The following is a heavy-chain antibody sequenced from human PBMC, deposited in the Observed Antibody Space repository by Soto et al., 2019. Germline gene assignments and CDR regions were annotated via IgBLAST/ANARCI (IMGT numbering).Heavy chain of an antibody. D-gene: IGHD3-22*01. Sequence: QVQLQESGPGLVKPSQTLSLTCTVSGGSISSGGYYWSWIRQHPGEGVELIGYIYYSGSTYYNPSLKSRVTISVDTSKNQFSLKLSSVTAADTAVYYCARDAYYYDSSGYYLLHYFDYWGQGTLVTVSS. CDR2: IYYSGST. J-gene: IGHJ4*02. CDR1: GGSISSGGYY. V-gene: IGHV4-31*03. CDR3: ARDAYYYDSSGYYLLHYFDY.